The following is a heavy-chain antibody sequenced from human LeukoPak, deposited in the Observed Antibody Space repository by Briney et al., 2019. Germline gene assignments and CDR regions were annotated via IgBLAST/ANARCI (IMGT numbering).Heavy chain of an antibody. D-gene: IGHD2-15*01. CDR1: GFTFSSYG. CDR3: AKDCSGGSCYGGFDY. V-gene: IGHV3-33*06. Sequence: QTGRCLRLSCAVAGFTFSSYGMHWVRHAPSNGLEWESFIWYDGSNKYYADSVKGRFTISRDNSKNTLYLQMNSLRAEDTAVYYCAKDCSGGSCYGGFDYWGQGTLVTVSS. CDR2: IWYDGSNK. J-gene: IGHJ4*02.